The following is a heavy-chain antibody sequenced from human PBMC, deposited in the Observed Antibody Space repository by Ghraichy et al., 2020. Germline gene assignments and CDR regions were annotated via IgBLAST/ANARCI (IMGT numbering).Heavy chain of an antibody. V-gene: IGHV3-23*01. CDR1: GPSP. Sequence: GESLNISCAAAGPSPMSWVRQAPGKGLEWVASISSSDSSTYYLDSVKGRFTISRDRFENTLSLQMNSLRGEDAAIYYCTRDHKEGFRLLWGQGTPVSVSS. CDR3: TRDHKEGFRLL. CDR2: ISSSDSST. D-gene: IGHD3-3*01. J-gene: IGHJ4*02.